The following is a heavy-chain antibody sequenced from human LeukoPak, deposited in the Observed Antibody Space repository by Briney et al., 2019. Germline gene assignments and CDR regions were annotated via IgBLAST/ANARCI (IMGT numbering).Heavy chain of an antibody. D-gene: IGHD3-10*01. CDR3: TRITLVWGVMGGMDV. V-gene: IGHV3-73*01. J-gene: IGHJ6*02. CDR1: GVTFSGSA. CDR2: IRTKPNSYAT. Sequence: PGGSLRLSCAASGVTFSGSAMHWVRQASGKGLEWVGRIRTKPNSYATAYAASVKGRFTISRDDSKNTAYLQMNSLKTEDTAVYYCTRITLVWGVMGGMDVWGQGTTVIVSS.